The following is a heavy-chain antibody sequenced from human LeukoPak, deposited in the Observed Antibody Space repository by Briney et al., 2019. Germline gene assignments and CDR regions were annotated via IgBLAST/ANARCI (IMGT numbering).Heavy chain of an antibody. Sequence: PGGSLRLSCAASGFTFSSYAMSWVRQAPGKGLEWVSAISGSGGSTYYADSVKGRFTITRDNSKNTLYLQMNSLRAEDTAVYYCAKDLGFLEWPTQFDPWGQGTLVTVSS. CDR3: AKDLGFLEWPTQFDP. D-gene: IGHD3-3*01. V-gene: IGHV3-23*01. CDR1: GFTFSSYA. J-gene: IGHJ5*02. CDR2: ISGSGGST.